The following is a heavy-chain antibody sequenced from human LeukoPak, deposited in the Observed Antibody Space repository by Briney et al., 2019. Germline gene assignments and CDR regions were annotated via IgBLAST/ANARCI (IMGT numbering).Heavy chain of an antibody. V-gene: IGHV4-34*01. Sequence: PSETLSLTCAVYGGSFSGYYWSWIRQPPGKGLEWIGEINHSGSTNYNPSLKSRVTISVDTSKNQFSLKLSSVTAADTAVYYCARRGYDILTGYYSWFDPWGQGTLGTVSS. CDR2: INHSGST. CDR3: ARRGYDILTGYYSWFDP. J-gene: IGHJ5*02. CDR1: GGSFSGYY. D-gene: IGHD3-9*01.